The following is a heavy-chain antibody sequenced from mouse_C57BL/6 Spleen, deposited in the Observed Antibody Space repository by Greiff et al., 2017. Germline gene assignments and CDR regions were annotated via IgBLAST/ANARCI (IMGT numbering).Heavy chain of an antibody. V-gene: IGHV5-4*01. CDR2: ISDGGSYT. J-gene: IGHJ2*01. D-gene: IGHD1-1*01. Sequence: EVHLVESGGGLVKPGGSLKLSCAASGFTFSSYAMSWVRQTPEKRLEWVATISDGGSYTYYPDNVKGRFTISRDNAKNNLYLQMSHLKSEDTAMYYCARVTTVVATDYFDYGGQGTTLTVSS. CDR3: ARVTTVVATDYFDY. CDR1: GFTFSSYA.